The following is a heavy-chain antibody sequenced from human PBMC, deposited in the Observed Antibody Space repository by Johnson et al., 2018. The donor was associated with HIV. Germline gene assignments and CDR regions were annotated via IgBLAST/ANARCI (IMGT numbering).Heavy chain of an antibody. V-gene: IGHV3-33*01. CDR3: ARDPEGAPPLGAFDI. CDR2: IWYDGSNE. D-gene: IGHD1-26*01. CDR1: GFTFSVYG. Sequence: QVQLVESGGGVVQPGGSLRLSCGASGFTFSVYGMHWVRQAPGKGLAWVAVIWYDGSNEHYADPGKGRFTISRDNSKNTLYLQMTSLRAEDTAVYYCARDPEGAPPLGAFDIWGQGTMVTVSS. J-gene: IGHJ3*02.